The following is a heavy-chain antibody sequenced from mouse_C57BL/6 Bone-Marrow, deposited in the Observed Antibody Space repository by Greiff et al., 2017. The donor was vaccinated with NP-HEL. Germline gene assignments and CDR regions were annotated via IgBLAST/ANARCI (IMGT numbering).Heavy chain of an antibody. CDR1: GFTFSSYA. CDR2: ISDGGSYT. D-gene: IGHD2-4*01. V-gene: IGHV5-4*01. Sequence: EVKLVESGGGLVKPGGSLKLSCAASGFTFSSYAMSWVRQTPEKRLEWVATISDGGSYTYYPDNVKGRFTISRDNAKNNLYLQMSHLKSEDTAMYYGARDRDYDFAYWGQGTLVTVSA. CDR3: ARDRDYDFAY. J-gene: IGHJ3*01.